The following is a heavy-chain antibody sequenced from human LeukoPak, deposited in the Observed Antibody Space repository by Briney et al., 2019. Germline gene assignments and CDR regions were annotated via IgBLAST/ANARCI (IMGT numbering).Heavy chain of an antibody. CDR2: IYHSGST. D-gene: IGHD3-3*01. V-gene: IGHV4-39*07. CDR1: GGSISSGSYY. Sequence: SETLSLTCTVSGGSISSGSYYWGWIRQPPGKGLEWIGSIYHSGSTYYNPSLKSRVTISVDTSKNQFSLKLSSVTAADTAVYYCARDPRKYYDFWSGYYWYFDLWGRGTLVTVSS. J-gene: IGHJ2*01. CDR3: ARDPRKYYDFWSGYYWYFDL.